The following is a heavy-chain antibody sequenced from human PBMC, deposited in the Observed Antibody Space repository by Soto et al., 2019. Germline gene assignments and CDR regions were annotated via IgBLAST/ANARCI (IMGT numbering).Heavy chain of an antibody. D-gene: IGHD3-22*01. CDR1: GFTFSNAW. Sequence: SGGSLRLSCAASGFTFSNAWMSWVRQAPGKGLEWVGRIKSKTDGGTTDYAAPVKGRFTISRDDSKNTLYLQMNSLKTEDTAVYYCTTDPYYYDSSGYSRDAFDIWGQGAMVTVS. CDR2: IKSKTDGGTT. CDR3: TTDPYYYDSSGYSRDAFDI. J-gene: IGHJ3*02. V-gene: IGHV3-15*01.